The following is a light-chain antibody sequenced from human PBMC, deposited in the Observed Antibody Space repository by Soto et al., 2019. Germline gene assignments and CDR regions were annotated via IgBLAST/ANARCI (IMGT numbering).Light chain of an antibody. Sequence: ETLLTQSPGTLSLSPGEGATLSCRASQTVGASQLAWYQQKPGQSPRLLIYGVSNRATDIPDRFGGSGSGTDFSLTISRLEPEDFAVYYFLQYSNPPHTFGQGTKLDI. CDR1: QTVGASQ. J-gene: IGKJ2*01. CDR3: LQYSNPPHT. CDR2: GVS. V-gene: IGKV3-20*01.